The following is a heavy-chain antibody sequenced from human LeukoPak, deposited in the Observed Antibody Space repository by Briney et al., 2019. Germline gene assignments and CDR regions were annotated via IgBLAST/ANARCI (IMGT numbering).Heavy chain of an antibody. CDR2: IYYSGST. V-gene: IGHV4-39*02. J-gene: IGHJ4*02. CDR3: ARDCSGGTCTLFDY. CDR1: GGSISSSSYY. D-gene: IGHD2-15*01. Sequence: PSETLSLTCTVSGGSISSSSYYWGWIRQPPGKGLEWIGSIYYSGSTYYSPSLKSRVTISVDTSKNQFSLKLSSVTAADTAVYYCARDCSGGTCTLFDYWGQGTLVTVSS.